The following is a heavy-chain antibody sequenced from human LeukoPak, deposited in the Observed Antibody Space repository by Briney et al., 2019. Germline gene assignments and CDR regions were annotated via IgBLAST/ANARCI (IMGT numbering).Heavy chain of an antibody. CDR1: GGSISSSSYY. CDR3: ARGLDSYDSIGQFVY. CDR2: IHYSRST. Sequence: SETLSLTCTVSGGSISSSSYYWGWIRQPPGKGLEWIGSIHYSRSTYFNPSLKSRVTIFVDTSKNQFSLKLSSVTAADTAVYYCARGLDSYDSIGQFVYWGQGTLVTVSS. J-gene: IGHJ4*02. D-gene: IGHD3-22*01. V-gene: IGHV4-39*01.